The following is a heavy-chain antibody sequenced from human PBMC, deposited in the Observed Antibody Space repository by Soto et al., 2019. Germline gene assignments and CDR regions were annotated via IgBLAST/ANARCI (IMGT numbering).Heavy chain of an antibody. D-gene: IGHD6-13*01. J-gene: IGHJ5*02. CDR3: ARGTAAGTPNWFDP. CDR1: GYTFTGYY. V-gene: IGHV1-2*04. CDR2: INPNSGGT. Sequence: GASVKVSCKASGYTFTGYYMHWVRQAPGQGLEWMGWINPNSGGTNYAQKFQGWVTMTRDTSISTAYMELSRLRSDDTAVYYCARGTAAGTPNWFDPWGQGTLVTVSS.